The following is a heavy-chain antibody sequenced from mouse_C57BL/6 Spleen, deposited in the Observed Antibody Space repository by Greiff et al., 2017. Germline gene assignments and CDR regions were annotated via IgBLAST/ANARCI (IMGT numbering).Heavy chain of an antibody. J-gene: IGHJ4*01. CDR3: ARSKAITRYAMDY. CDR2: IYPRDGST. CDR1: GYTFTSYD. D-gene: IGHD1-2*01. Sequence: VQLQQSGPELVKPGASVKLSCKASGYTFTSYDINWVKQRPGPGLEWIGWIYPRDGSTKYNEKFKGKATLTVDTSSSTAYMELHSLTSEDSAVYFCARSKAITRYAMDYWGQGTSVTVSS. V-gene: IGHV1-85*01.